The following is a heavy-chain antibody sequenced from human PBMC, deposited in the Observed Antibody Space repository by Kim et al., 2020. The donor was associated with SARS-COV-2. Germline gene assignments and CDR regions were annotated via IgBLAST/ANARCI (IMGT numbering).Heavy chain of an antibody. J-gene: IGHJ4*02. CDR3: AALETAHVPGGI. V-gene: IGHV3-7*01. D-gene: IGHD3-10*02. Sequence: YYVDSVKGRLTMTRDNAKHSLYLQMSSLRTEDTAIYYCAALETAHVPGGIWGQGTLVSVSS.